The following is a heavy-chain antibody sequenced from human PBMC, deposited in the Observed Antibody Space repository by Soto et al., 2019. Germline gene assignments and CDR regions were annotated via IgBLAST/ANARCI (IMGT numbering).Heavy chain of an antibody. CDR1: GGSFSGYY. J-gene: IGHJ4*02. CDR2: INHSGST. Sequence: QVQLQQWGAGLLKHSETLSLTCAVYGGSFSGYYWPWIRQPPGTGLEWIGEINHSGSTNYNPSLKSRVTISVDTSKNQFSLKLTSVTAADTAVYYCARDKITGLFDYSGQGTLVTVSS. D-gene: IGHD2-8*02. V-gene: IGHV4-34*01. CDR3: ARDKITGLFDY.